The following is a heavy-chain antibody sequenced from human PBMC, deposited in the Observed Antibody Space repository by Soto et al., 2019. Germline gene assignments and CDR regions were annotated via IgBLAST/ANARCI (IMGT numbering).Heavy chain of an antibody. CDR3: ARGQGAAAGHSNFDY. CDR1: GGSISGTTCS. J-gene: IGHJ4*02. V-gene: IGHV4-30-2*01. D-gene: IGHD6-13*01. Sequence: QLQLQESGSGLVKPSQTLSLTCAVSGGSISGTTCSWSWIRQPPGKGLEWIGYIYDSGNTYYNPSLKSQFSISVDRSKNQFSLKLSSVTAADTAVYYCARGQGAAAGHSNFDYWGQGALVTVSS. CDR2: IYDSGNT.